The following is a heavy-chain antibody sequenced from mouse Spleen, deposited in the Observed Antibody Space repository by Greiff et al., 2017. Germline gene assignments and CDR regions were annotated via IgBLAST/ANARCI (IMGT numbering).Heavy chain of an antibody. V-gene: IGHV6-3*01. CDR1: GFTFSNYW. D-gene: IGHD1-1*01. CDR3: TGLITTENY. J-gene: IGHJ2*01. Sequence: EVKLMESGGGLVQPGGSMKLSCVASGFTFSNYWMNWVRQSPEKGLEWVAQIRLKSDNYATHYAESVKGRFTISRDDSKSSVYLQMNNLRAEDTGIYYCTGLITTENYWGQGTTLTVSS. CDR2: IRLKSDNYAT.